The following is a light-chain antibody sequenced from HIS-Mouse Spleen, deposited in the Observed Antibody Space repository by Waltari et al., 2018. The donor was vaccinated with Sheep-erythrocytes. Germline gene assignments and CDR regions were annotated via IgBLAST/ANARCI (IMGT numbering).Light chain of an antibody. Sequence: QSALTQPRSVSGSPGQSVTISCTGTSSDVGGYNYVSWYQQHPGKAPKPMIHDVSNRPSGVPDRFCGSKACNPASLTISGLQAEDEADYYCCSYAGSSTLVFGGGTKRTVL. CDR3: CSYAGSSTLV. CDR2: DVS. CDR1: SSDVGGYNY. J-gene: IGLJ2*01. V-gene: IGLV2-11*01.